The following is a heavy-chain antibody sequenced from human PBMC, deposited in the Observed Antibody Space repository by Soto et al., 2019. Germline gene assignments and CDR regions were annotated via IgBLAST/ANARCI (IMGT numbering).Heavy chain of an antibody. CDR3: AREPSMVRGVKAGYFDY. D-gene: IGHD3-10*01. V-gene: IGHV4-31*03. CDR1: GGSISSGGYY. Sequence: SETLSLTCTVSGGSISSGGYYWSWIRQHPGKGLEWIGYIYYSGSTYYNPSLKSRVTISVDTSKNQFSLKLSSVTAADTAVYYCAREPSMVRGVKAGYFDYWGQGTLVTVSS. J-gene: IGHJ4*02. CDR2: IYYSGST.